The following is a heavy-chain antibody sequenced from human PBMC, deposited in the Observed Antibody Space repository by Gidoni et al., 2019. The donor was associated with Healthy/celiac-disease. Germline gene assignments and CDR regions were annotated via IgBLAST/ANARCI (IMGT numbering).Heavy chain of an antibody. V-gene: IGHV3-13*01. D-gene: IGHD3-10*01. J-gene: IGHJ6*02. CDR3: AREAYYYGSGSYSGGMDV. CDR2: IGTAGDT. CDR1: GFTFSSYD. Sequence: EVQLVESGGGLVQPGGSLRLSCAASGFTFSSYDMHWVRQATGKGLGWVSAIGTAGDTYYPGSVKGRFTISRENAKNSLYLQMNSLRAGDTAVYYCAREAYYYGSGSYSGGMDVWGQGTTVTVSS.